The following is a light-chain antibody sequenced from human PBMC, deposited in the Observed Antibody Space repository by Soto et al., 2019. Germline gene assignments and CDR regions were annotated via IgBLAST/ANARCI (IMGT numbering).Light chain of an antibody. CDR2: DVG. CDR3: CSYAGDYTVV. Sequence: QSALTQPRSVSGSPGQSVTISCTGTSSDVGGYKYVSWYQQHPGKAPKLMIYDVGKRPSGVPDRLSGSKSGNTASLTISGLQAEDEADYYCCSYAGDYTVVFGGGTKLTVL. J-gene: IGLJ2*01. V-gene: IGLV2-11*01. CDR1: SSDVGGYKY.